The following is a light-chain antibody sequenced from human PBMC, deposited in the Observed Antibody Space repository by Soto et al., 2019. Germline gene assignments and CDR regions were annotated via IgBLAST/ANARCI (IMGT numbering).Light chain of an antibody. V-gene: IGLV2-14*03. CDR3: SSFTSHTSHYV. CDR2: EVT. J-gene: IGLJ1*01. Sequence: QSALTQPASVSGSPGQSITISCTGTISDVGGFNFVSWYQQHPGKAPRLMIYEVTYRPSGVSSRFSGSKSGNTASLTISGLQADDEADYYCSSFTSHTSHYVFRTGTKVTVL. CDR1: ISDVGGFNF.